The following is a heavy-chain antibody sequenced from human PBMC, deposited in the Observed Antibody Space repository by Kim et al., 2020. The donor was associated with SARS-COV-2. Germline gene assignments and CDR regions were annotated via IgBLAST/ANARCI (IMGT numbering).Heavy chain of an antibody. CDR3: ARGGDSSGYYYSRNWFDP. Sequence: SVKVSCKASGGTFSSYAISWVRQAPGQGLEWMGGIIPIFGTANYAQKFQGRVTITADESTSTAYMELSSLRSEDTAVYYCARGGDSSGYYYSRNWFDPWGQGTLVTVSS. CDR1: GGTFSSYA. J-gene: IGHJ5*02. V-gene: IGHV1-69*13. D-gene: IGHD3-22*01. CDR2: IIPIFGTA.